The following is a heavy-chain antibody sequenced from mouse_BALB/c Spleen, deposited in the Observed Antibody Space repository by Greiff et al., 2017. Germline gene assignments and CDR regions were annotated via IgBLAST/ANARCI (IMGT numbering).Heavy chain of an antibody. CDR3: AREAGGPFAY. CDR1: GFTFSSYG. J-gene: IGHJ3*01. Sequence: EVQRVESGGDLVKPGGSLKLSCAASGFTFSSYGMSWVRQTPDKRLEWVATISSGGSYTYYPDSVKGRFTISRDNAKNTLYLQMSSLKSEDTAMYYCAREAGGPFAYWGQGTLVTVSA. CDR2: ISSGGSYT. V-gene: IGHV5-6*01.